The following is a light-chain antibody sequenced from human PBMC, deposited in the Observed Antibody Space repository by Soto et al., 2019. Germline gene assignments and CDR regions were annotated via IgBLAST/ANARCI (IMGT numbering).Light chain of an antibody. V-gene: IGKV3-20*01. CDR2: GAS. CDR3: QQYSSSPEYT. Sequence: IVLTQSPGTLSLSPGERATLSCRTSQSVSSSYLAWYQQKPGQAPRLLIYGASSRATGIPDRFSGSGSGTDFTLTISRREPEDFAVYYCQQYSSSPEYTFGQGTKLEIK. CDR1: QSVSSSY. J-gene: IGKJ2*01.